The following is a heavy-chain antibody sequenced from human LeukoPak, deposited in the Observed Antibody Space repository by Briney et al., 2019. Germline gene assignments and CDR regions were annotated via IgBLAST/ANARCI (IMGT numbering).Heavy chain of an antibody. CDR3: AKEDSGSVTYAFDI. CDR2: IGTAGDT. V-gene: IGHV3-13*01. J-gene: IGHJ3*02. CDR1: GFTFSSYD. D-gene: IGHD1-26*01. Sequence: PPGGSLRLSCAASGFTFSSYDMHWVRQATGKGLEWVSAIGTAGDTYYPGSVKGRFTISRENAKNSLYLQMNSLRAGDTAVYYCAKEDSGSVTYAFDIWGQGTMVTVSS.